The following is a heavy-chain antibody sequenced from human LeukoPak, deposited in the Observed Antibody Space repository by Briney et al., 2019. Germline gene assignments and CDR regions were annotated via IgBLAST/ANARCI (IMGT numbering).Heavy chain of an antibody. V-gene: IGHV1-2*02. D-gene: IGHD4-17*01. Sequence: ASVTVSCKASGYTFTGYYMHWVRQAPGQGLEWMGWINPNSGGTNYAQKFQGRVTMTRDTSISTAYMELSRLRSDDTVVYYCARDAVRSDAPPPNWFDPWGQGTLVTVSS. CDR1: GYTFTGYY. CDR2: INPNSGGT. J-gene: IGHJ5*02. CDR3: ARDAVRSDAPPPNWFDP.